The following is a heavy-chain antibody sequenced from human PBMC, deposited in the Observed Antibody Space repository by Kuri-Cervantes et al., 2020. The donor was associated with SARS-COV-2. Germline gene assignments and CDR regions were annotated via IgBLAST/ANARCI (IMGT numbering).Heavy chain of an antibody. D-gene: IGHD5-12*01. CDR3: AREWKGRYSGTFTDY. CDR1: GGSISCGNYY. V-gene: IGHV4-31*03. Sequence: SETLSLTCTVSGGSISCGNYYWSWIRQHPGKGLEWIGYIYYSGSTYYNPSLKSRVTMSLDTSKNQFSLKLTSVSAADTAVYYCAREWKGRYSGTFTDYWGPGTLVTVSS. CDR2: IYYSGST. J-gene: IGHJ4*02.